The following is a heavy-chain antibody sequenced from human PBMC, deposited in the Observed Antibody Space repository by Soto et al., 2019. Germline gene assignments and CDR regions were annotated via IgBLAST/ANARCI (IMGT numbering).Heavy chain of an antibody. V-gene: IGHV4-59*12. CDR1: GGSISNYY. J-gene: IGHJ5*02. CDR3: ARDTRGDWFDP. CDR2: IYSSGST. D-gene: IGHD3-10*01. Sequence: SETLSLSCTVSGGSISNYYWNWIRQSPGKGLEWIGYIYSSGSTHYNPSLQNRVTISIDTSKNQVSLKLSSVTAADTAVYYCARDTRGDWFDPWGQGALVTVSS.